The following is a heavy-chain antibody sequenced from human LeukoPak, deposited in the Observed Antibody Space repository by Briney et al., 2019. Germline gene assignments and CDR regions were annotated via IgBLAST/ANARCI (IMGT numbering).Heavy chain of an antibody. CDR3: ARGWFDP. J-gene: IGHJ5*02. Sequence: GGSLRLSCAASGFTFSSYAMSWVRQAPGKGLEWVSYISSGGGTIYYTDSVKGRFTISRDNAKNSLYLQMNSLRAEDTAVYYCARGWFDPWGQGTLVTVSS. CDR2: ISSGGGTI. CDR1: GFTFSSYA. V-gene: IGHV3-48*03.